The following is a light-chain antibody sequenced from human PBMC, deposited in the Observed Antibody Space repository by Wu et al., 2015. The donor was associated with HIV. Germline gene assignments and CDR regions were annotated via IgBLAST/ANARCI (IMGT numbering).Light chain of an antibody. V-gene: IGKV3-11*01. J-gene: IGKJ5*01. CDR3: QQRNHWPLT. Sequence: EIVLTQSPATLSLSPGDRATVSCRASQSVTSSLAWYQQKPGQAPRLLIYDASNRATGIPARFSGSGSGTDFTLTISSLEPEDFAVYYCQQRNHWPLTFGQGTRLEIK. CDR2: DAS. CDR1: QSVTSS.